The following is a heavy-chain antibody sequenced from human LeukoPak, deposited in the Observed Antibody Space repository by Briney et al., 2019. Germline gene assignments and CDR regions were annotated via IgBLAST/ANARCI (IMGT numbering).Heavy chain of an antibody. Sequence: GGSLRLSCAASGFTFRNYWMGWVRQASGKGLEWVSLISGDGGSTYYADSVKGRSTISRDNSKNSLYLQMNSLRTKDTALYYCAKVYSSSWYPYFDYWGQGTLVTVSS. V-gene: IGHV3-43*02. D-gene: IGHD6-13*01. CDR3: AKVYSSSWYPYFDY. CDR1: GFTFRNYW. CDR2: ISGDGGST. J-gene: IGHJ4*02.